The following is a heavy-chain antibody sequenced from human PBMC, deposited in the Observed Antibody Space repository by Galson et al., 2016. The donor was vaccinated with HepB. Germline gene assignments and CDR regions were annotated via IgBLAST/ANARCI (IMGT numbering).Heavy chain of an antibody. Sequence: SLRLSCAASGFAFSLYGMNWVRQAPGKGPEWVARLSFDGSNEKYADSVKGRFTISRDTSKEMVYLQMNSLRTEDTAVYYCAKEGGGFGDYFDYWGQGTQVAVSS. CDR3: AKEGGGFGDYFDY. V-gene: IGHV3-30*18. J-gene: IGHJ4*02. CDR2: LSFDGSNE. CDR1: GFAFSLYG. D-gene: IGHD6-25*01.